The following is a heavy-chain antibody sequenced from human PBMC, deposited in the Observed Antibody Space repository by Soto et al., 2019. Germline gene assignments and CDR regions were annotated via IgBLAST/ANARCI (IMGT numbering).Heavy chain of an antibody. D-gene: IGHD3-16*01. Sequence: QVQLVQSGAEVKKPGASVKVSCKASGYTFTSYGITWVRQAPGQGLEWMGWISPYNGNTNYAQKLQGRVTMTTDTTTSTVYREMRSLRADDTAVYYCARGIGGYFCFDYYYGMDVWGQGTTVTVSS. CDR3: ARGIGGYFCFDYYYGMDV. V-gene: IGHV1-18*01. J-gene: IGHJ6*02. CDR2: ISPYNGNT. CDR1: GYTFTSYG.